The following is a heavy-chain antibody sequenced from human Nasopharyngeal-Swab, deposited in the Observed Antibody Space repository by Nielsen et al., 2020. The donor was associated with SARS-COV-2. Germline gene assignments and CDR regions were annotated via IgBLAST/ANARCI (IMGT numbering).Heavy chain of an antibody. J-gene: IGHJ6*02. CDR2: ISACNGNT. V-gene: IGHV1-18*01. CDR3: ASPTYCSSTSCSYGMDV. CDR1: GYTFTSYG. Sequence: ASVKVSCKASGYTFTSYGISWVRQAPGQGLEWMGWISACNGNTNYAQKLQGRVTMTTDTSTSTAYMELRSLRSDDTAVYYCASPTYCSSTSCSYGMDVWGQGTTVTVSS. D-gene: IGHD2-2*01.